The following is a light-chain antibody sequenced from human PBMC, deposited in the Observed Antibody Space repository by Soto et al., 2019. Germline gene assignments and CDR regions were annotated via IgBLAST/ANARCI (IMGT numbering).Light chain of an antibody. CDR3: QQYKDYVYT. Sequence: STLSACVGDRVIITCRASQTVERWMAWYQQKPGKAPKLLISDVSTLERGVPSRFSGSGSATEFTLTISGLQPDDFATYYCQQYKDYVYTFGQGTKVDIK. CDR1: QTVERW. V-gene: IGKV1-5*01. J-gene: IGKJ2*01. CDR2: DVS.